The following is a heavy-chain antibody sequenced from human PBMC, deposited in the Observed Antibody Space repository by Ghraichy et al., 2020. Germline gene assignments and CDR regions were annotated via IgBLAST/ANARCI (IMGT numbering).Heavy chain of an antibody. CDR3: AKDRLHRRWLQFGYFDY. Sequence: GGSLRLSCAASGFTFSSYAMSWVRQAPGKGLEWVSAISGSGGSTYYADSVKGRFTISRDNSKNTLYLQMNSLRAEDTAVYYCAKDRLHRRWLQFGYFDYWGQGTLVTVSS. J-gene: IGHJ4*02. D-gene: IGHD5-24*01. CDR2: ISGSGGST. CDR1: GFTFSSYA. V-gene: IGHV3-23*01.